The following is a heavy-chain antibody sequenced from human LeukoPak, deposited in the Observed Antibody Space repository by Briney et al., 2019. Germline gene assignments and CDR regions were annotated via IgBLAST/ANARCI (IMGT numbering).Heavy chain of an antibody. CDR3: ASKTYDTTGYYYFQH. D-gene: IGHD3-22*01. V-gene: IGHV1-2*02. Sequence: GASVKVSCKASGYTFTGYYMHWVRQAPGQGLEWMGWINPNSGGTNYAQKFQGRVTMTRDTSISTAYMELSRLRSDDTAVYYCASKTYDTTGYYYFQHWGQGTLVTVSS. J-gene: IGHJ1*01. CDR2: INPNSGGT. CDR1: GYTFTGYY.